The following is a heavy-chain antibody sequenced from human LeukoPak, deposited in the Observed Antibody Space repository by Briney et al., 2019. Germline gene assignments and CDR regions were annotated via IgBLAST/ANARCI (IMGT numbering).Heavy chain of an antibody. V-gene: IGHV2-70*11. CDR2: IDWDDDK. Sequence: SGPTLVNPTQTLTLTCTFSGFSLSTNGMSVTWVRQPPGKALEWLARIDWDDDKYYSASLKTRLTISKDTSKNQVVLTMTNMDPVDTAKYFCARCIAATGTLDYWGQGALVTVSS. D-gene: IGHD6-13*01. CDR3: ARCIAATGTLDY. J-gene: IGHJ4*02. CDR1: GFSLSTNGMS.